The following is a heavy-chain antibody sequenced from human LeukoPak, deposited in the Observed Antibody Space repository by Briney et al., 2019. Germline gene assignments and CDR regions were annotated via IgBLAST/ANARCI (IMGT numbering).Heavy chain of an antibody. Sequence: RGCLRLSCAASGFTAITNDMSWGCPAPRKRRGWVSVLYSDGNTKYADSVQGRFTISRDNSKNTLYLEMNSLSPDDTAVYYCARGVEPLAANTLAYWGQGTLVTVSS. V-gene: IGHV3-53*01. CDR1: GFTAITND. CDR3: ARGVEPLAANTLAY. CDR2: LYSDGNT. J-gene: IGHJ4*02. D-gene: IGHD1-14*01.